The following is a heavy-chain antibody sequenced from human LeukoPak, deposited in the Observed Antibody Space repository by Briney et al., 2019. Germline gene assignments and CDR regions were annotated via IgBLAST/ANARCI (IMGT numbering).Heavy chain of an antibody. CDR3: ARGAATFDY. D-gene: IGHD2-15*01. CDR1: GFTFSSYA. Sequence: GSLRLSCAASGFTFSSYAMSWIRQPPGKGLEWIGYIYYSGSTNYNPSLKSRVTISVDTSKNQFSLKLSSVTAADTAVYYCARGAATFDYWGQGTLVTVSS. J-gene: IGHJ4*02. CDR2: IYYSGST. V-gene: IGHV4-59*08.